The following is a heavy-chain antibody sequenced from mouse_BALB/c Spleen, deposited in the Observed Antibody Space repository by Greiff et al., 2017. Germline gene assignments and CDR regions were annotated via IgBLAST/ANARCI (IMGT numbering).Heavy chain of an antibody. CDR2: IWGDGST. CDR1: GFSLTGYG. CDR3: AREGEYFDV. V-gene: IGHV2-6-7*01. Sequence: QVQLKESGPCLVAPSQSLSITCTVSGFSLTGYGVNWVRQPPGKGLEWLGMIWGDGSTDYNSALKSRLSISKDNSKSQVFLKMNSLQTDDTARYYCAREGEYFDVWGAGTTVTVSS. J-gene: IGHJ1*01.